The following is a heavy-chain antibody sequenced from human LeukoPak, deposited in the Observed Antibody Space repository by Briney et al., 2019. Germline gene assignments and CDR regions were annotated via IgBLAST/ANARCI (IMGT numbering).Heavy chain of an antibody. CDR1: GFTFSSYW. V-gene: IGHV3-7*01. D-gene: IGHD2-15*01. CDR3: ARSGHCSGGSCYAGFAKY. J-gene: IGHJ4*02. CDR2: IKQDGSDK. Sequence: PVGSLRLSCAASGFTFSSYWMSWVRQAPGKGLEWVANIKQDGSDKYYVDSVKGRFTISRDNAKNSLYLQMNSLRAEDTAVYYCARSGHCSGGSCYAGFAKYWGQGTLVTVSS.